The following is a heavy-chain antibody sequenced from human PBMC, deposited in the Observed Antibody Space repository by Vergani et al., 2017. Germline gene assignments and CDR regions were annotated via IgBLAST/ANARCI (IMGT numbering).Heavy chain of an antibody. J-gene: IGHJ4*02. D-gene: IGHD3-3*01. CDR1: GFTFRSYE. CDR3: ARDLSTIFGVVTKPDDY. CDR2: ISSSGSTI. Sequence: EVQLVESGGGLVQPGGSLRLSCAASGFTFRSYEMNWVRQAPGKGLEWVSYISSSGSTIYYADSVKGRFTISRDNAKNSLYLQMNSLRAEDTAVYYCARDLSTIFGVVTKPDDYWGQGTLVTVSS. V-gene: IGHV3-48*03.